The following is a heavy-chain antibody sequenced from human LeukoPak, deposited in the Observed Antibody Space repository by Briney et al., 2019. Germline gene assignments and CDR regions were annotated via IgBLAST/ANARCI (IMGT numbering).Heavy chain of an antibody. CDR1: GFTFNNYA. Sequence: GGSLRLSCAGSGFTFNNYAMSWVRRAPGKGLEWVSAISGSGGSTYYADSVKGRFTISRDNSKSTLYLQMNSLGAEDTAVYYCAKDQYSSGWYNWFDPWGQGTLVTVSS. CDR3: AKDQYSSGWYNWFDP. D-gene: IGHD6-19*01. V-gene: IGHV3-23*01. CDR2: ISGSGGST. J-gene: IGHJ5*02.